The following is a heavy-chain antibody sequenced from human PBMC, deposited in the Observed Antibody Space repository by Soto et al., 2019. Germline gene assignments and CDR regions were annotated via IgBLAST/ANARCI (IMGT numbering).Heavy chain of an antibody. Sequence: ASVKVSCTASGYTFTSYDINWVRQATGQGLEWMGWMNPNSGNTGYAQKFQGRVTMTRNTSISTAYMELSSLRSEDTAVYYCARETPYNWNYLYYYYGMDVWGQGTTVTVSS. CDR2: MNPNSGNT. CDR3: ARETPYNWNYLYYYYGMDV. CDR1: GYTFTSYD. D-gene: IGHD1-7*01. V-gene: IGHV1-8*01. J-gene: IGHJ6*02.